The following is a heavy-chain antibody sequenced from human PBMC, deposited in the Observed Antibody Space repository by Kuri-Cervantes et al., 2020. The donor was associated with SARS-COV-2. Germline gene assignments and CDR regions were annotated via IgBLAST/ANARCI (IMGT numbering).Heavy chain of an antibody. CDR1: GFIFSSHS. CDR2: ISSSSSTI. Sequence: GESLKISCAASGFIFSSHSMNWVRQAPGKGLEWVSYISSSSSTIYYADSVKGRFTISRDNAKNSLYLQMNSLRAEDTAVYYCAKGIAVATGYFDYWGQGTLVTVSS. J-gene: IGHJ4*02. V-gene: IGHV3-48*01. CDR3: AKGIAVATGYFDY. D-gene: IGHD6-19*01.